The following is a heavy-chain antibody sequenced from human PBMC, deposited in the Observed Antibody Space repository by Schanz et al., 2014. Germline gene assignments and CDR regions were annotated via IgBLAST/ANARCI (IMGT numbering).Heavy chain of an antibody. CDR2: IKHDGSVT. CDR1: GFTFSDYW. D-gene: IGHD6-13*01. J-gene: IGHJ4*02. V-gene: IGHV3-7*02. Sequence: EVQLVESGGGLVQPGGSLRLSCTASGFTFSDYWMSWVRQAPGKGPEWVANIKHDGSVTDYVDSVEGRFTISRDNAKRSLFLQMNSLRVEDTAVYFCVSQTGSPNYWGQGTLVTVSS. CDR3: VSQTGSPNY.